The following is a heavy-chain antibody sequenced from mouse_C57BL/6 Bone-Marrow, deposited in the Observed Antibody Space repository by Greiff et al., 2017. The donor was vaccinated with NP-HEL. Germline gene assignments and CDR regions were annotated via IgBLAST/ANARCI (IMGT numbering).Heavy chain of an antibody. Sequence: QVQLKQSGAELARPGASVKMSCKASGYTFTSYTMHWVKQRPGQGLEWIGYINPSSGYTKYNQKFKDKATLTADKSSSTAYMQLSSLTSEDSAVXYCARGGSRGYDRGYAMDYWGQGTSVTVSS. D-gene: IGHD2-2*01. CDR2: INPSSGYT. CDR3: ARGGSRGYDRGYAMDY. CDR1: GYTFTSYT. V-gene: IGHV1-4*01. J-gene: IGHJ4*01.